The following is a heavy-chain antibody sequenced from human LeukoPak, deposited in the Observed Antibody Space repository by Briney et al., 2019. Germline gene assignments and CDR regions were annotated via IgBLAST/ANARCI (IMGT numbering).Heavy chain of an antibody. CDR2: INHSGST. CDR1: GGSFSGYY. CDR3: ARGGVIVVVPAATAYYFDY. Sequence: SETLSLTCAVYGGSFSGYYWSWIRQPPGKGLEWIGEINHSGSTNYNPSLKSRVTISVDTSKNQFSLKLSSVTAADTAVYYCARGGVIVVVPAATAYYFDYRGQGTLVTVSS. D-gene: IGHD2-2*01. V-gene: IGHV4-34*01. J-gene: IGHJ4*02.